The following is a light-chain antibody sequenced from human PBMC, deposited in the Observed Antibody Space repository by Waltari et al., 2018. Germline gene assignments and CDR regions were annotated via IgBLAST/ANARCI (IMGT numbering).Light chain of an antibody. CDR3: QSYDSSLSGSVV. V-gene: IGLV1-40*01. J-gene: IGLJ2*01. CDR1: SSNIGAGSD. Sequence: SGAPGQRVTISCTGSSSNIGAGSDVHWYQHLPGTAPKLLIYGNSNRPSGVPDQFSGSKSGTSASLAITGLQAEDEADYYCQSYDSSLSGSVVFGGGTKLTVL. CDR2: GNS.